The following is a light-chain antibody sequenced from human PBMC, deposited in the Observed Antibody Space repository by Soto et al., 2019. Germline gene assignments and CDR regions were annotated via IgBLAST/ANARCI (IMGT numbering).Light chain of an antibody. CDR1: QGIYNW. J-gene: IGKJ4*01. CDR3: QQYGSSPLT. CDR2: DAS. Sequence: DIQMTQSPSTLSASVGDRVTITCRASQGIYNWLAWYQQKPGKPPKLLIYDASGLDSGVPSRFSGSGYGTEFTLTISRLEPEDFAVYYCQQYGSSPLTFGGGTKVEIK. V-gene: IGKV1-5*01.